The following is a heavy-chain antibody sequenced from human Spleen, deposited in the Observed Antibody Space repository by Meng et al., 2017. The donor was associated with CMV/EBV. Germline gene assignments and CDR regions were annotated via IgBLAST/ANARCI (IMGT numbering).Heavy chain of an antibody. V-gene: IGHV4-4*02. CDR3: ARVGQWLPIDY. CDR2: IYHSGST. J-gene: IGHJ4*02. D-gene: IGHD6-19*01. CDR1: GRSNSSSNL. Sequence: QVQLQRWRAGLFKPSDALARSCAVSGRSNSSSNLWSWVRQPPGKGLEWIGEIYHSGSTNYNPSLKSRVTISVDKSKNQFSLNLSSVTAADTAVYYCARVGQWLPIDYWGQGTLVTVSS.